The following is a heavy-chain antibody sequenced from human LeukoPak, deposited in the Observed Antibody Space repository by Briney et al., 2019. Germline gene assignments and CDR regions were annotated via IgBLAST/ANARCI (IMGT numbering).Heavy chain of an antibody. CDR1: GYTFNNYG. Sequence: ASVKVSCKASGYTFNNYGITWVRQAPGQGLEWMGWINTNNGNTDYAQNYQGRVTMTRDTSTSTAYVELRSLTSDDTAVYYCARKIVGVHSYDYWGQGALVIVSS. CDR3: ARKIVGVHSYDY. CDR2: INTNNGNT. J-gene: IGHJ4*02. V-gene: IGHV1-18*01. D-gene: IGHD1-26*01.